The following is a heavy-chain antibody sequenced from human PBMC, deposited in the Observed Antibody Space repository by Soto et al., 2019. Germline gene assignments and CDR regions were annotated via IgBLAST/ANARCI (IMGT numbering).Heavy chain of an antibody. J-gene: IGHJ5*02. Sequence: SETLSLTCAVSGYSISSGYYWGWIRQPPGKGLEWIGNIYHSGSTYYNPSLKSRVAISLDTSKSQFSLKLSSVTAADTAVYYCARCRRGAPAAGLNWFDPWGQGTLVTVSS. CDR2: IYHSGST. D-gene: IGHD6-13*01. CDR1: GYSISSGYY. V-gene: IGHV4-38-2*01. CDR3: ARCRRGAPAAGLNWFDP.